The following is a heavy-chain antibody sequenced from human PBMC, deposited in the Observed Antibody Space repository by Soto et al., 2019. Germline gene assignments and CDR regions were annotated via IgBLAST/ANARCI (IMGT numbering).Heavy chain of an antibody. D-gene: IGHD1-26*01. J-gene: IGHJ5*02. CDR1: GGSITMYY. Sequence: QVQLQESGPGLVKPSETLSLTCTVSGGSITMYYWTWIRQPPGKGLEWIGYIYYSGSTNYNPSLKXXVXIXXDTSKNQFSLKLTSVTAADTAVYFCARLAHGRVDPWGQGTLVSVSS. CDR2: IYYSGST. V-gene: IGHV4-59*08. CDR3: ARLAHGRVDP.